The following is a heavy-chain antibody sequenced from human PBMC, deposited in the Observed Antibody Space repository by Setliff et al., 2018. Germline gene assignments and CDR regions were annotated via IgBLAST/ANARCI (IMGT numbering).Heavy chain of an antibody. D-gene: IGHD2-21*01. CDR3: AKGWAGDDS. CDR2: IKEDGSEK. J-gene: IGHJ4*02. Sequence: HPSETLSLTCNVSGDSISSTYHWSWIRQPPGKGLEWVANIKEDGSEKYYVDSVKGRFTISRDNAKDSLYLQMNNVRAEDTAVYYCAKGWAGDDSWGQGTLVTVSS. CDR1: GDSISSTY. V-gene: IGHV3-7*01.